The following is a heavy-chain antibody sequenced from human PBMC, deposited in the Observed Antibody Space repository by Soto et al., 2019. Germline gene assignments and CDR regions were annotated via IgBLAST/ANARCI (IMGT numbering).Heavy chain of an antibody. V-gene: IGHV3-53*01. D-gene: IGHD5-18*01. CDR3: ARSGYRYGPFDY. CDR1: GVTVSSTY. J-gene: IGHJ4*02. Sequence: VQLVESGGGLIQPGGSLRLSCAASGVTVSSTYMSWVRHAPGKGLEWVSVIYSGGSTYYADSVKVRFTISRDNSKNTLYLQMNSLRAEDTAVYYCARSGYRYGPFDYWGQGTLVTVSS. CDR2: IYSGGST.